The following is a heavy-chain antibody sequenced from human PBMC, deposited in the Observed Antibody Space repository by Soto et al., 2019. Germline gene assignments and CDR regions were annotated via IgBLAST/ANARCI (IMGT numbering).Heavy chain of an antibody. CDR3: VRDWQLPP. J-gene: IGHJ5*02. CDR2: ISGHNGNT. CDR1: GYTLTNYG. Sequence: QVQLVQSGDEVKKTGASVKVSCRASGYTLTNYGISWVRQAPGQGLFWMGWISGHNGNTLYAQNDEANLPLTINTPTNTLYRELMTLKMDATPMYYCVRDWQLPPWGQGTLVTLPS. V-gene: IGHV1-18*01. D-gene: IGHD1-7*01.